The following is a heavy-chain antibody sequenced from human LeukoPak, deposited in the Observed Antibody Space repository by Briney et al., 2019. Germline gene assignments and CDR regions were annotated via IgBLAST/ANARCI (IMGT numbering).Heavy chain of an antibody. Sequence: ASVKVSCKASGGTFSSYAISWVRQAPGQGLEWMGGIIPIFGTANYAQKFQGRVTITADESTSTAYMELSSLRSEDTAVYYCARGGIVGALSHYDYWGQGTLVTVSS. CDR3: ARGGIVGALSHYDY. CDR2: IIPIFGTA. CDR1: GGTFSSYA. J-gene: IGHJ4*02. V-gene: IGHV1-69*13. D-gene: IGHD1-26*01.